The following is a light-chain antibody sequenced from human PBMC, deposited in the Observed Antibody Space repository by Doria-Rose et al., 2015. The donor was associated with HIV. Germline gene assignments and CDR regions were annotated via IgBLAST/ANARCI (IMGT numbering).Light chain of an antibody. V-gene: IGKV4-1*01. CDR2: WAS. J-gene: IGKJ3*01. Sequence: DIRVTQSPESLGMSLGERATLNCKSNQSLLYTSKNYLAWYQQKPGRPPNLLIYWASTRQSGVPARFSGSGSGTDFTLTISSLEAEDVAVYYCQQYYDTPSFGPGTTVDIK. CDR1: QSLLYTSKNY. CDR3: QQYYDTPS.